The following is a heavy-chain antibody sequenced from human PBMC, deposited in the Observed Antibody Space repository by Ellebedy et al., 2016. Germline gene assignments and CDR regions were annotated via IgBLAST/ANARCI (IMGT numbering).Heavy chain of an antibody. J-gene: IGHJ4*02. CDR3: AKGTMDYFYH. CDR1: GFTFNDYA. V-gene: IGHV3-9*01. Sequence: GGSLRLXXAGSGFTFNDYALHWVRQAPGKGLEWVSGISWDSAVIGYGGSVKGRFTISKDSAKNYLYLQMNSLRPEDTAFYYRAKGTMDYFYHWGQGTLVTVSS. CDR2: ISWDSAVI. D-gene: IGHD4/OR15-4a*01.